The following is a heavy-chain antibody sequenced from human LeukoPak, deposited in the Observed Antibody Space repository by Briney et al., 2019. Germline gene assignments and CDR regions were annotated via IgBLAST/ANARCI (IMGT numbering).Heavy chain of an antibody. D-gene: IGHD6-13*01. CDR1: GFTFSNYG. V-gene: IGHV3-74*01. Sequence: GSLRLSCAASGFTFSNYGMHWVRQPPGKGLVWVSRILSDGSSTTYADSVKGRFTISRDNAKSTLYLQMNSLRAEDTAVYFCARVAYSSSWSEYYYYAMDVWGQGTTVTVSS. CDR3: ARVAYSSSWSEYYYYAMDV. CDR2: ILSDGSST. J-gene: IGHJ6*02.